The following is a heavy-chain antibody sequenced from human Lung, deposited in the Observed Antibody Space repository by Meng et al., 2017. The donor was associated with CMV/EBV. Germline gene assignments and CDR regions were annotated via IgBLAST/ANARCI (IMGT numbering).Heavy chain of an antibody. J-gene: IGHJ6*02. CDR1: GFTFSSYS. D-gene: IGHD2-8*01. CDR3: ARAMGRYCTNGVCSNYYYYYGMDV. V-gene: IGHV3-21*01. Sequence: GGSLRLXXAASGFTFSSYSMNWVRQAPGKGLEWVSSISSSSSYIYYADSVKGRFTISRDNAKNSLYLQMNSLRAEDTAVYYCARAMGRYCTNGVCSNYYYYYGMDVWGQGTTVTVSS. CDR2: ISSSSSYI.